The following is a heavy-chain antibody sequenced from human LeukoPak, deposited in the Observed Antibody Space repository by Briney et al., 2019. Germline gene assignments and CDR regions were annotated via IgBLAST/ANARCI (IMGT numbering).Heavy chain of an antibody. J-gene: IGHJ4*02. D-gene: IGHD1-14*01. Sequence: SETLSLTCAVYGGSFSVYYWSWIRQPPGKGLEWIGEINHSGSTNYNPSLKSRVTISVDTSKNQFSLKLSSVPAADTAVYYCARDTNPNFDYWGQGTLVTVSS. CDR3: ARDTNPNFDY. CDR1: GGSFSVYY. CDR2: INHSGST. V-gene: IGHV4-34*01.